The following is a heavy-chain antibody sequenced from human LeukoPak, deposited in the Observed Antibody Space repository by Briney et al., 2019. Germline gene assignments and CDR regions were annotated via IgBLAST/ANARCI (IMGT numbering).Heavy chain of an antibody. CDR3: AKGAGGFSYYNWFDP. V-gene: IGHV4-39*07. CDR1: GGSISSSPYY. D-gene: IGHD5-18*01. CDR2: IYYSETT. Sequence: SETLSLTCTVSGGSISSSPYYWGWIRQPPGKGLEWIGSIYYSETTHYNPSLESRVTISVDTSKNQFSLTLASVTAADTAIYYCAKGAGGFSYYNWFDPWGQGTLVTVSS. J-gene: IGHJ5*02.